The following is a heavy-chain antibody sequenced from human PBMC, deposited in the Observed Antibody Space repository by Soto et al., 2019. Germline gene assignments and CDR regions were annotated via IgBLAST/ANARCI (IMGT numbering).Heavy chain of an antibody. D-gene: IGHD6-19*01. CDR3: AREQWGLDS. J-gene: IGHJ5*01. Sequence: QVQLQESGPELVKPSQTLSLICSVSGGSITTNGHYWTWIRQHPGQGLEWIAYIYYTGNSYLNPSSKSRLSISVDTSKNQFSLELRSVTAADTAVYYCAREQWGLDSWGQGTLVTVSS. CDR2: IYYTGNS. CDR1: GGSITTNGHY. V-gene: IGHV4-31*03.